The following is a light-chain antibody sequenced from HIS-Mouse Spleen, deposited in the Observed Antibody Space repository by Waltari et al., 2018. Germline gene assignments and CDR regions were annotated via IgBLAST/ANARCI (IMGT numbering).Light chain of an antibody. CDR1: SLPKKF. Sequence: SYELTQPPSVSVSPGQTARLTCPGDSLPKKFAYWYPQKSGQAPVLVICDDSKRPSGIPVRVSGASSGTRDTLTSSGAQGDDEAVYYCDSTDSSGNHRVFGGGTKLTVL. CDR3: DSTDSSGNHRV. CDR2: DDS. V-gene: IGLV3-10*01. J-gene: IGLJ2*01.